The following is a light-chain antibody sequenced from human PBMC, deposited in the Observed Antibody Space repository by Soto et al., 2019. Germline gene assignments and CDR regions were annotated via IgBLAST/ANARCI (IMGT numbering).Light chain of an antibody. V-gene: IGKV1-33*01. Sequence: DIQMTQSPSSMSASVGDRVTITCQASQDTSHHLAWYQQKAGKAPKLLIYDAFNLETGVPSSFSGRGSGTDFTFTISSQQPEDIATYYCQQYDSLPRTFGQDTKVEIK. J-gene: IGKJ1*01. CDR3: QQYDSLPRT. CDR2: DAF. CDR1: QDTSHH.